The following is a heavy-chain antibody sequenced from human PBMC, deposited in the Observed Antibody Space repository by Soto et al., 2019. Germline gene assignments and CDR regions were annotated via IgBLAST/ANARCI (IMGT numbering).Heavy chain of an antibody. J-gene: IGHJ3*02. V-gene: IGHV4-34*01. CDR3: ARNPPRAGARTSQWHRNYNTRYQLPPGGAFDI. Sequence: QVQLQQWGAGLVKPSATLSLTCAVYGGSFSGNYWSWIRQPPGKGLDWSGEINHSGSTNFNPSLKSRVTISGDTAKPQFSLRLSSVTAADTAVYYCARNPPRAGARTSQWHRNYNTRYQLPPGGAFDIWGQGTMVTDSS. D-gene: IGHD2-2*01. CDR2: INHSGST. CDR1: GGSFSGNY.